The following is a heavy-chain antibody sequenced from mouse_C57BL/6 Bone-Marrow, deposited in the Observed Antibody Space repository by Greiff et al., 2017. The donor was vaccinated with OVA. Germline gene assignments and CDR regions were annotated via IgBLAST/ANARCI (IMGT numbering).Heavy chain of an antibody. D-gene: IGHD1-1*01. CDR1: GFNIKDDY. CDR2: IDPENGDT. V-gene: IGHV14-4*01. J-gene: IGHJ2*01. CDR3: TQFITTVDY. Sequence: EVQLQESGAELVRPGASVKLSCTASGFNIKDDYMHWVKQRPEQGLEWIGWIDPENGDTEYASKFQGKATITADTSSNTAYLQLSSLTSEDTAVYYCTQFITTVDYWGEGTTPTVSS.